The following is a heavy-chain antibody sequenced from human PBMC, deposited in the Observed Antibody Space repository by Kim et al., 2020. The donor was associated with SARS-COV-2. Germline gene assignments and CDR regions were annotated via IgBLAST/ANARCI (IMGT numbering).Heavy chain of an antibody. J-gene: IGHJ6*03. CDR3: TRAHNIERWAYSYYYYMDV. CDR2: MSSKAYCGTT. V-gene: IGHV3-49*04. CDR1: GFTYGDYA. D-gene: IGHD5-12*01. Sequence: GVLILSCTASGFTYGDYAMSWVRHAPGKGLEWGGCMSSKAYCGTTEYPAPVKGRFTISRDDSKSIAHLQKNSLKTEDTAVYYCTRAHNIERWAYSYYYYMDVWGQGTTVTVSS.